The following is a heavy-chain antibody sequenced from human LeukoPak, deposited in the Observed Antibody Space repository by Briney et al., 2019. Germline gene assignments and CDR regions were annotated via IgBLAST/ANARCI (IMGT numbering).Heavy chain of an antibody. Sequence: SETLSLTCTVSGGPISNYYWSWMRQPAGKGLEWIGRIFASGSTNYNPSLKSRVTMSVDTSKNQFSLKLSSVTAADTAVYYCARVDTTVAYTMDVWGQGTTVTVSS. CDR1: GGPISNYY. CDR3: ARVDTTVAYTMDV. D-gene: IGHD5-18*01. CDR2: IFASGST. V-gene: IGHV4-4*07. J-gene: IGHJ6*02.